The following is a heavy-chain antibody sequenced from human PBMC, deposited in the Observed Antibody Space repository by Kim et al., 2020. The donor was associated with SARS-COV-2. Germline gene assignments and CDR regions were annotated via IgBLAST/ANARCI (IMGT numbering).Heavy chain of an antibody. J-gene: IGHJ5*02. V-gene: IGHV4-39*01. Sequence: SRVTISVDTSKNQCSLKLSSVTAADTAVYYCARGPRGDFWSGYSANWFDPWGQGTLVTVSS. CDR3: ARGPRGDFWSGYSANWFDP. D-gene: IGHD3-3*01.